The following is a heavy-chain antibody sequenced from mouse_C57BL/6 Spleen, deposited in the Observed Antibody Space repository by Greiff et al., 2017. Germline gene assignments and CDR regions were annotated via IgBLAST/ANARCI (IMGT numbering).Heavy chain of an antibody. Sequence: VQLQQSGAELVRPGASVTLSCKASGYTFTDYEMHWVKQTPVPGLEWIGAIDPETGGTSFNQKFKGKAILTADKASSTAYSELRSLTSEDSAVYDCTRKGYDGYPNGYWGQGTSVTVSS. J-gene: IGHJ4*01. V-gene: IGHV1-15*01. CDR1: GYTFTDYE. CDR3: TRKGYDGYPNGY. D-gene: IGHD2-3*01. CDR2: IDPETGGT.